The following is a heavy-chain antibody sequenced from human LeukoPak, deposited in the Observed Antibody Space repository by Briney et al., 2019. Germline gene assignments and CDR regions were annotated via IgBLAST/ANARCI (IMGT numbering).Heavy chain of an antibody. Sequence: GGSLRLSCAASGFTFSSYAMSWVRQAPGKGLEWVSAISGSGGSTYYADSVKGRFTISRDNSKNTLYLQMNSLRAEDTAVYYCAGYCYDSSGYPHPFDYWGQGTLVTVSS. CDR1: GFTFSSYA. CDR2: ISGSGGST. CDR3: AGYCYDSSGYPHPFDY. V-gene: IGHV3-23*01. J-gene: IGHJ4*02. D-gene: IGHD3-22*01.